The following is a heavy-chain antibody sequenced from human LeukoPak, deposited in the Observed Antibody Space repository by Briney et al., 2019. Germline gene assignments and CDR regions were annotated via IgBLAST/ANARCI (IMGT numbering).Heavy chain of an antibody. CDR1: GGSISSYY. J-gene: IGHJ4*02. CDR3: ARDRLTYYFDY. V-gene: IGHV4-59*01. CDR2: IYYRGST. Sequence: SETLSLTCTVSGGSISSYYWSWIRQPPGKGLEWIGNIYYRGSTNYNPSLKSRVTISVDTSKNQFSLKLSSVTAADTAVYYCARDRLTYYFDYWGQGTLVTVSS. D-gene: IGHD3-16*01.